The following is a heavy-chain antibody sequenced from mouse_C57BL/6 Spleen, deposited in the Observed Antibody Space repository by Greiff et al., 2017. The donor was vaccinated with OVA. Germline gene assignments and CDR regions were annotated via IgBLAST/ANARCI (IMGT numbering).Heavy chain of an antibody. Sequence: VQLQQSGGGLVKPGGSLKLSCAASGFTFSDYGMHWVRQAPEKGLEWVAYISSGSSTIYYADTVKGRFTISRDNAKNTLFLQMTSLRSEDTAMYYCARVRTAQATFAYWGQGTLVTVSA. CDR2: ISSGSSTI. D-gene: IGHD3-2*02. CDR3: ARVRTAQATFAY. J-gene: IGHJ3*01. V-gene: IGHV5-17*01. CDR1: GFTFSDYG.